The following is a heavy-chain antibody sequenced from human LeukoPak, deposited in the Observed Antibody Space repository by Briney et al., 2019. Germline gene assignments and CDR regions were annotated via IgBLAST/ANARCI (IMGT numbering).Heavy chain of an antibody. Sequence: PGGSLRLSCAASGFTFSIYAMSWVRQAPGKGLEWVSTISGSGGRTYYADSVKGRFTISRDNSKNTLYLQMNSLRAEDTAVYYCAKGRRGYDSFDYWGQGTLVTVSS. D-gene: IGHD5-12*01. CDR3: AKGRRGYDSFDY. V-gene: IGHV3-23*01. CDR2: ISGSGGRT. J-gene: IGHJ4*02. CDR1: GFTFSIYA.